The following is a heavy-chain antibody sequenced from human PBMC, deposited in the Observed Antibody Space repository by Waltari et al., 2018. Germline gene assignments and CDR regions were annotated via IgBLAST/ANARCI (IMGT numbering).Heavy chain of an antibody. J-gene: IGHJ3*02. D-gene: IGHD2-2*01. Sequence: QVHLVESGGGVVQPGRSLRLSCGASGFTFSWYSLNWVRQAPGKGLEWVAVSSSDGITDHYADSVKGRFTISRDNSKNTLFLAMNSLKAEDTAIYYCARRSSTGVFRALDIWGQGTMVSVSS. CDR3: ARRSSTGVFRALDI. V-gene: IGHV3-30*19. CDR1: GFTFSWYS. CDR2: SSSDGITD.